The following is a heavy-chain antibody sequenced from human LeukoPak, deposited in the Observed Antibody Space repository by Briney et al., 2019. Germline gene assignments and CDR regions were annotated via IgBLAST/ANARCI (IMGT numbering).Heavy chain of an antibody. CDR1: GGSISSYY. Sequence: PSETLSLTCTVSGGSISSYYWSWIRQPPGKGLEWIGYIYYSGSTNYNPSLKSRVTISVDTSKNQFSLKLSSVTAADTAVYYCARGLLYYGSGMGFDPWGQGTLVTVSS. D-gene: IGHD3-10*01. CDR2: IYYSGST. J-gene: IGHJ5*02. CDR3: ARGLLYYGSGMGFDP. V-gene: IGHV4-59*01.